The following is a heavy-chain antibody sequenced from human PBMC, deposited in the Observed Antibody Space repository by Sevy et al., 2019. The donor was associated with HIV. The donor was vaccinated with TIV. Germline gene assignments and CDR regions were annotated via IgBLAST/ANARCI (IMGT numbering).Heavy chain of an antibody. D-gene: IGHD1-7*01. J-gene: IGHJ6*02. V-gene: IGHV1-2*06. Sequence: ASVKVSCKASGYTFTGDYLHWVRQAPGQGLEWMGRVYPNSGGTNYARKFQGGVTMTRDTSISTAYMELGRRRFDDTAVYYWARDGGGGTTNSGMDVWGQGTTVTVSS. CDR1: GYTFTGDY. CDR2: VYPNSGGT. CDR3: ARDGGGGTTNSGMDV.